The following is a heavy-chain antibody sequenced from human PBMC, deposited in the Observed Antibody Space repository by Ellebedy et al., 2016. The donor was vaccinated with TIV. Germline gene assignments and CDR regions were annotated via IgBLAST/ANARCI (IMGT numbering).Heavy chain of an antibody. J-gene: IGHJ4*02. D-gene: IGHD6-13*01. CDR1: GGSFSGYY. CDR2: ITHSGST. Sequence: MPSETLSLTCAVYGGSFSGYYWSWIRQPPGKGLEWIGEITHSGSTNYNPSLKSRVTISVDTSKNQFSLNLSSVTAADTAVYYCASYSRSWSHIRCWGQGILVTVSS. V-gene: IGHV4-34*01. CDR3: ASYSRSWSHIRC.